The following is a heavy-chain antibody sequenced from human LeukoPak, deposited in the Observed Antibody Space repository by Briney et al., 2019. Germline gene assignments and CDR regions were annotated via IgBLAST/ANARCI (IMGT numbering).Heavy chain of an antibody. J-gene: IGHJ5*02. CDR2: ISSSGRTI. D-gene: IGHD1-26*01. CDR3: ARGNSGSYSQDWFDP. V-gene: IGHV3-11*01. CDR1: GFSFSDYY. Sequence: GGSLRLSCTASGFSFSDYYMSWIRQSPGKGLEWISHISSSGRTIYYTDSVKGRFTISRDNAKNSLYLQMNSLRDDDMALYYCARGNSGSYSQDWFDPWGQGTLVTVSS.